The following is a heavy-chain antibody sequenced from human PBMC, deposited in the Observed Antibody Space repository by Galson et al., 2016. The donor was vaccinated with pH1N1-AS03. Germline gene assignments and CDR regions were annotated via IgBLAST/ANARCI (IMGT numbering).Heavy chain of an antibody. J-gene: IGHJ6*01. V-gene: IGHV3-33*01. CDR3: AVIRYTAGGSDMDV. D-gene: IGHD3-16*01. CDR1: GFIFSSYG. CDR2: IWYDASYK. Sequence: SLRLSCAGSGFIFSSYGMHWVRQAPGKGLEWVAGIWYDASYKYYGDSVKGRFTISRDNSKNNVYHQMNSLRAEDTAMYYWAVIRYTAGGSDMDVWGRGTTVIVSS.